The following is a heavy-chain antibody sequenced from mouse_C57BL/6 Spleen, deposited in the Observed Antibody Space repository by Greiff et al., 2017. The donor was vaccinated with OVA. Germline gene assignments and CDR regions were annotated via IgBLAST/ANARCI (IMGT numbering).Heavy chain of an antibody. D-gene: IGHD1-1*01. CDR1: GYTFTDYE. CDR2: IDPETGGT. Sequence: QVQLQQSGAELVRPGASVTLSCKASGYTFTDYEMHWVKQTPVHGLEWIGAIDPETGGTAYNQKFKGKAILTADKSSSTAYMELRSLTSEDSAVYYCTTIYYYGSSYEYWGQGTTLTVSS. V-gene: IGHV1-15*01. J-gene: IGHJ2*01. CDR3: TTIYYYGSSYEY.